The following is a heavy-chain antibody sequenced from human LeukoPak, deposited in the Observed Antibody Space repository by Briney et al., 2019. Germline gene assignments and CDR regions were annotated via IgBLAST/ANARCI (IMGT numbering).Heavy chain of an antibody. J-gene: IGHJ4*02. D-gene: IGHD2-2*01. Sequence: NSGGSLRLSCAASGFTFSSYSMNWVRQAPGKGLEWVSSISSSSSYIYYADSVKGRFTISRDNAKNSQYLQMNSLRAEDTAVYYCATYQLLLSPYWGQGTLVTVSS. CDR3: ATYQLLLSPY. V-gene: IGHV3-21*01. CDR1: GFTFSSYS. CDR2: ISSSSSYI.